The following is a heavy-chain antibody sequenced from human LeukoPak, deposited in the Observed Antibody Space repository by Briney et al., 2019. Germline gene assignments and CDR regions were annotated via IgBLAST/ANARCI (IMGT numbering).Heavy chain of an antibody. V-gene: IGHV4-34*01. CDR3: ARRRTYYYDSSGCYVTFFDY. CDR2: INHSGST. Sequence: SETLSLTCAVYGGSFSGYYWSWIRQPPGKGLEWIGEINHSGSTNYNPSLKSRVTISVDTSKNQFSLKLSSVTAADTAVYYCARRRTYYYDSSGCYVTFFDYWGQGTLVTVSS. CDR1: GGSFSGYY. D-gene: IGHD3-22*01. J-gene: IGHJ4*02.